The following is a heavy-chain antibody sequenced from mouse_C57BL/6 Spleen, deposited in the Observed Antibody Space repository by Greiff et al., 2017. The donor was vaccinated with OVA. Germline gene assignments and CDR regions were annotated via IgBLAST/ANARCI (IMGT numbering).Heavy chain of an antibody. D-gene: IGHD2-4*01. J-gene: IGHJ1*03. CDR1: GYTFTSYW. CDR2: IHPNSGST. Sequence: VQLQQSGAELVKPGASVKLSCKASGYTFTSYWMHWVKQRPGQGLEWIGMIHPNSGSTNYNEKFKSKATLTVDKSSSTAYMQLSSLTSEDSAVYYCARTLYDYDGYWYFDVWGTGTTVTVSS. CDR3: ARTLYDYDGYWYFDV. V-gene: IGHV1-64*01.